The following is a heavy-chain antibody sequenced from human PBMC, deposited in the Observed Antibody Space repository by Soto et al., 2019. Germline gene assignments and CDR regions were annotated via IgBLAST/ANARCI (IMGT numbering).Heavy chain of an antibody. D-gene: IGHD3-16*02. CDR2: INSDGSST. CDR3: ARDLYVWGSYRFPYYFDY. J-gene: IGHJ4*02. Sequence: GESLKISCAASGFTFSSYWMHWVRQAPGKGLVWVSRINSDGSSTSYADSVKGRFTISRDNAKNTLYLQMNSLRAEDTAVYYCARDLYVWGSYRFPYYFDYWGQGTLVTVSS. V-gene: IGHV3-74*01. CDR1: GFTFSSYW.